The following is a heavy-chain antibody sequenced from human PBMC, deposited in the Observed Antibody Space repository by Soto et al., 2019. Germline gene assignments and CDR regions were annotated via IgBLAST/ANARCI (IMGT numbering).Heavy chain of an antibody. V-gene: IGHV1-18*01. CDR1: GYTFTSHG. CDR2: ISAYNGDT. Sequence: QVQLVQSGGEVRKPGASVKVSCKASGYTFTSHGISWVRQAPGQGLEWMGWISAYNGDTNYAQKLQCRVNVTTDRSTSTAYMELRSLRSEDTAVYYCARMVRGSNIDYYHYMDVWGKGTTVTVSS. CDR3: ARMVRGSNIDYYHYMDV. J-gene: IGHJ6*03. D-gene: IGHD3-10*01.